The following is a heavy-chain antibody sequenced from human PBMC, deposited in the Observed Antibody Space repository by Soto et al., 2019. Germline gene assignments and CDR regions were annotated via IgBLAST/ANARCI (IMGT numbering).Heavy chain of an antibody. CDR3: TTIRSGINAFHV. J-gene: IGHJ3*01. D-gene: IGHD3-16*02. CDR1: GGSFNTNT. V-gene: IGHV1-69*01. Sequence: QVQLLQSGAAVRKPGSSVKVSCKTSGGSFNTNTFNWVRQAPGLGLEWLGGIIPMLGTPDNAERFQGRVTITTDESTSTAYMELSSLTSDDTAVYYRTTIRSGINAFHVWGQGTMVTVSS. CDR2: IIPMLGTP.